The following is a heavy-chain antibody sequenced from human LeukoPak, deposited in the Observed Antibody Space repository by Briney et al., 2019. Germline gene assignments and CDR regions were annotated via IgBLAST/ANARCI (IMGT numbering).Heavy chain of an antibody. CDR1: GGSISSYY. Sequence: SETLSLTCTVSGGSISSYYWSWIRQPAGKGLEWIGRIYTSGSTNYNPSLKSRVTMSVDTSKDQFSLKLSSVTAADTAVYYCARETYTLVCYYYMDVWGKGTTVTVSS. CDR3: ARETYTLVCYYYMDV. CDR2: IYTSGST. J-gene: IGHJ6*03. D-gene: IGHD3-3*01. V-gene: IGHV4-4*07.